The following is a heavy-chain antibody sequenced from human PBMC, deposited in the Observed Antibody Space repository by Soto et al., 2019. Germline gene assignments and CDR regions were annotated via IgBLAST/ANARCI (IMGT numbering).Heavy chain of an antibody. Sequence: PVGSLRLSCAASGFTVSSNYMSWVRQAPGKGLEWVSVIYSGGSTYYADSVKGRFTISRDNSKNTLYLQMNSLRAEDTAVYYCARALVATHGGGNYYGMDVWGQGTTVTVSS. D-gene: IGHD5-12*01. V-gene: IGHV3-53*01. CDR1: GFTVSSNY. CDR3: ARALVATHGGGNYYGMDV. CDR2: IYSGGST. J-gene: IGHJ6*02.